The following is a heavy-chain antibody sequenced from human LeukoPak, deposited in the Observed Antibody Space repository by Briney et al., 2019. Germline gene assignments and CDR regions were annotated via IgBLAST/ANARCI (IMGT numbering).Heavy chain of an antibody. CDR2: INHSGST. CDR3: ARGKGIAVDRWFDP. CDR1: GGSFSGYY. Sequence: SETLSLTCAVYGGSFSGYYWSWIRQPPGKGLEWIGEINHSGSTNYNPSLKSRVTISVDTSKNQFSLKLSSVTAADTAVYYCARGKGIAVDRWFDPWGQGTLVTVSS. D-gene: IGHD6-19*01. J-gene: IGHJ5*02. V-gene: IGHV4-34*01.